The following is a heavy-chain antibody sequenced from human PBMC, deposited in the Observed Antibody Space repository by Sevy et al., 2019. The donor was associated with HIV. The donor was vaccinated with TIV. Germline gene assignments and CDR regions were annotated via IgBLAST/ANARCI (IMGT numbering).Heavy chain of an antibody. Sequence: GGSLRLSCVASGFSLNNYWMNWVRQAPGKGLEWVANINQDGSVKYYVESVRCRFTISRDNARNLVFLQMSSLRVDDSALYYCVRAIAKDGSFWGQGTLVTVSS. CDR3: VRAIAKDGSF. CDR1: GFSLNNYW. CDR2: INQDGSVK. V-gene: IGHV3-7*01. D-gene: IGHD6-13*01. J-gene: IGHJ4*02.